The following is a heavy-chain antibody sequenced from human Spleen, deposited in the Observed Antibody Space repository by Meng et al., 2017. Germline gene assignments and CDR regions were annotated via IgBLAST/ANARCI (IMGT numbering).Heavy chain of an antibody. CDR3: ARILPGESFWSGYFLDY. J-gene: IGHJ4*02. D-gene: IGHD3-3*01. Sequence: SGPTLVKPTETLTLTCTVSGFSLSNARMGVSWFRQPPGKALEWLAHIFSNDEKSYSTSLKSRLTISKDTSKSQVVLTMTNMDPVDTATYYCARILPGESFWSGYFLDYWGQGTLVTVSS. CDR2: IFSNDEK. V-gene: IGHV2-26*01. CDR1: GFSLSNARMG.